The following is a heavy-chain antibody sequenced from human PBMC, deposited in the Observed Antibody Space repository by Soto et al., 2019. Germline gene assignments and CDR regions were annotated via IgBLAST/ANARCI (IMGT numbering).Heavy chain of an antibody. Sequence: LRLSCAASGFSFSNYAMNWVRQAPGKRLEWVSGKSGSGASTHYADSVKGRFTISRDNSKNTLYLQMNSLRADDTAVYYCAKGASYDFWSAFEYWGQGTLVTVSS. CDR1: GFSFSNYA. J-gene: IGHJ4*02. V-gene: IGHV3-23*01. CDR3: AKGASYDFWSAFEY. CDR2: KSGSGAST. D-gene: IGHD3-3*01.